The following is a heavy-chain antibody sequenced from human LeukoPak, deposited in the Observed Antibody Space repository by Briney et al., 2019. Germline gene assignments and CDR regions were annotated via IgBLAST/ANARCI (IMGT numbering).Heavy chain of an antibody. CDR2: ISSSGDTK. Sequence: PGGSLRLSCAASGFIFSSYNINWVRQAPGKGLEWISYISSSGDTKYYADSVKGRFTISRDNAKNSLYLQMNSLRAEDTAIYYCARVYLEPMQVWPTPDYWGQGTLVTVSS. V-gene: IGHV3-48*01. J-gene: IGHJ4*02. CDR3: ARVYLEPMQVWPTPDY. CDR1: GFIFSSYN. D-gene: IGHD2-21*01.